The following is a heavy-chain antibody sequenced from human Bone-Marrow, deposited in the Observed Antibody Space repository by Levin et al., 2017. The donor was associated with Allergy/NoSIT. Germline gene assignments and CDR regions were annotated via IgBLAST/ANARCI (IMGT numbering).Heavy chain of an antibody. CDR2: IYSFGST. J-gene: IGHJ4*02. V-gene: IGHV4-4*07. CDR3: ARVGYTSGWRHFDY. Sequence: SETLSLTCTVSGGSIRSYYWSWIRQPAGKGLEWLGHIYSFGSTNFNPSLKSRVSMSVDTSKNQVSLNLTSVTAADTAVYYCARVGYTSGWRHFDYWGQGTLVTVSS. D-gene: IGHD6-19*01. CDR1: GGSIRSYY.